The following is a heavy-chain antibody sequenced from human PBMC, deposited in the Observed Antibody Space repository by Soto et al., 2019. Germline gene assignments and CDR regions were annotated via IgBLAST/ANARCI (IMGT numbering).Heavy chain of an antibody. CDR3: ARQTYTYGPYYFDY. V-gene: IGHV4-38-2*01. Sequence: AETLSLTCVHSGYSIRSGYYWGWIRQPPGKGLEWIVSIYHSGSTYYNPSLKSRVTISVDTSKNQFSLKLNSVTAADTAVFYCARQTYTYGPYYFDYWGQ. CDR1: GYSIRSGYY. CDR2: IYHSGST. D-gene: IGHD5-18*01. J-gene: IGHJ4*02.